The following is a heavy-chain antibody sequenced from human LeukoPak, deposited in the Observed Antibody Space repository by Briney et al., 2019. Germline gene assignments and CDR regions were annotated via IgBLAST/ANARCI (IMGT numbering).Heavy chain of an antibody. Sequence: GGSLRLSCSASGFTFSTYWMTWVRQVPGRGPEWVANVNRDGSETYYLDSVKGRFTISKDNAKNSLYLQMNSLRTEDTALYHCARNNGMDVWGQGTTVIVSS. CDR3: ARNNGMDV. CDR2: VNRDGSET. CDR1: GFTFSTYW. J-gene: IGHJ6*02. V-gene: IGHV3-7*03.